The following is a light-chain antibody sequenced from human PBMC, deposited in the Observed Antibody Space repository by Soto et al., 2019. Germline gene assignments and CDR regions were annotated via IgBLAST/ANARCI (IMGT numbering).Light chain of an antibody. Sequence: QSVLTQPASVSGSPGQSVTISCTGPRSDIGDSNFISWYQHSPGKAPRLLIYEVNNRPSGVSKRFSGSKAGNTASLTNSGLLDGDEADYFCASFRSGTILVFGSGTKV. CDR1: RSDIGDSNF. V-gene: IGLV2-14*01. CDR2: EVN. CDR3: ASFRSGTILV. J-gene: IGLJ6*01.